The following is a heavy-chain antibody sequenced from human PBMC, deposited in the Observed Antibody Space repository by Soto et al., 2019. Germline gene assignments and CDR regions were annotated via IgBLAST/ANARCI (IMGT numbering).Heavy chain of an antibody. D-gene: IGHD6-13*01. Sequence: SETLSLTCTVSGGSISSGDYYWSWIRQPPGKGLEWIGYIYYSGSTYYNPSLKSRVTISVDTSKNQFSLKLGSVTAADTAVYYCARGALYSSSWYLDYWGQGTLVTVSS. V-gene: IGHV4-30-4*01. J-gene: IGHJ4*02. CDR2: IYYSGST. CDR3: ARGALYSSSWYLDY. CDR1: GGSISSGDYY.